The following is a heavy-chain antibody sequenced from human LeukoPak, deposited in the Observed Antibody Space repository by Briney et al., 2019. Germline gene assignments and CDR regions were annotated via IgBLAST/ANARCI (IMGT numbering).Heavy chain of an antibody. CDR3: ARDKIVGATFFDY. CDR1: GFTFSSYW. CDR2: INQDGSEQ. Sequence: GGSLRLSCVASGFTFSSYWMSWVRQAPGKWLEWVANINQDGSEQYYVDSVKGRFTISRDNAKNSPYLQMNSLRAEDTAVYYCARDKIVGATFFDYWGQGTLVTVSS. V-gene: IGHV3-7*01. D-gene: IGHD1-26*01. J-gene: IGHJ4*02.